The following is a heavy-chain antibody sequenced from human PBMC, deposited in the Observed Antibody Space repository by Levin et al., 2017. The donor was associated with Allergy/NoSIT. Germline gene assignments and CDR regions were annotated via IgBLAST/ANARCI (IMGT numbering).Heavy chain of an antibody. CDR2: IYPGDSNV. Sequence: GESLKISCQGSGYVFTSHWIGWVRQMPGKGLEWMGVIYPGDSNVRYSPSFQGQVTISVDKSITTAYLQWSSLRASDTAMYFCARRRVVAAIYDEDAFDIWGQGTMVTVSS. V-gene: IGHV5-51*01. D-gene: IGHD5-12*01. CDR3: ARRRVVAAIYDEDAFDI. CDR1: GYVFTSHW. J-gene: IGHJ3*02.